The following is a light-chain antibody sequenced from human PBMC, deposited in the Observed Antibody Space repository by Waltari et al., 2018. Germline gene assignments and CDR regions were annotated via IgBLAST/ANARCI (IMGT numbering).Light chain of an antibody. CDR1: QSFART. CDR3: QKYGTLPAT. V-gene: IGKV3-20*01. CDR2: DTS. J-gene: IGKJ1*01. Sequence: EIVLTQSPGTLSLSPGERATLSCRASQSFARTLAWYQQKPGQAPRLLIYDTSTRATGIPDRFSGSGFGTDFSLTISRLEPEDFAVYYCQKYGTLPATFGQGTKVEIK.